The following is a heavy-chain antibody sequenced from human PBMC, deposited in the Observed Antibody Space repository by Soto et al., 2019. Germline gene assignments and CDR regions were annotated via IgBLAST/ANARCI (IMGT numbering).Heavy chain of an antibody. D-gene: IGHD2-2*02. CDR2: ISGSGGST. J-gene: IGHJ4*02. CDR3: AKEPRQLLYRYFDY. CDR1: GFIFSNYA. V-gene: IGHV3-23*01. Sequence: GGSLRLSCVASGFIFSNYATSWLRQGPGKGLEWVSAISGSGGSTYYADSVKGRFTISRDNSKNTLYLQMNSLRAEDTAVYYCAKEPRQLLYRYFDYWGQGTLVTVSS.